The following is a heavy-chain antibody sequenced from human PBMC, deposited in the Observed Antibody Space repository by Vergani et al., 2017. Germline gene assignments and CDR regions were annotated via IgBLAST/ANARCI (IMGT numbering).Heavy chain of an antibody. Sequence: QLQLHESGPGLVKPSETLSLTCTVSGGSISSSSYYWGWIRQPPGKGLEWIGSIYYSGSTYYNPSLKSRVTISVDTSKNQFSLKLSSVTAADTAVYYCARSYPPSSSGYYYVGDWFDPWGQGTLVTVSS. CDR2: IYYSGST. CDR1: GGSISSSSYY. J-gene: IGHJ5*02. CDR3: ARSYPPSSSGYYYVGDWFDP. V-gene: IGHV4-39*01. D-gene: IGHD3-22*01.